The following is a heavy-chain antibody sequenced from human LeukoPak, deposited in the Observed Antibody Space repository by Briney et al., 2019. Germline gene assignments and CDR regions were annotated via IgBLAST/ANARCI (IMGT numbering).Heavy chain of an antibody. CDR1: GYTFTSYG. D-gene: IGHD3-3*01. CDR3: ASVVEWSLHFDY. J-gene: IGHJ4*02. V-gene: IGHV1-18*01. Sequence: ASVKVSCKASGYTFTSYGISWVRQAPGQGLEWMGWISACNGNTNYTQKLQGRVTMTTDTSTSTAYMELRGLRSDDTAVYYCASVVEWSLHFDYWGQGTLVTVSS. CDR2: ISACNGNT.